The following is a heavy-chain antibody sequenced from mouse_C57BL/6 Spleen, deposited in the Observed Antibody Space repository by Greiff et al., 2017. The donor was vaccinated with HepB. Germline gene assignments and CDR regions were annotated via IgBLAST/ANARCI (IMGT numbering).Heavy chain of an antibody. CDR2: IYPGDGDT. Sequence: VKLQESGAELVKPGASVKISCKASGYAFSSYWMNWVKQRPGKGLEWIGQIYPGDGDTNYNGKFKGKATLTADKSSSTAYMQLSSLTSEDSAVYFCARKGVQGFAYWGQGTLVTVSA. D-gene: IGHD2-14*01. J-gene: IGHJ3*01. V-gene: IGHV1-80*01. CDR1: GYAFSSYW. CDR3: ARKGVQGFAY.